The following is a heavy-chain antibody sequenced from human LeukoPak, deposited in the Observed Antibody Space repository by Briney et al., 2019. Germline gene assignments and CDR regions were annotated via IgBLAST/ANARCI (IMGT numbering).Heavy chain of an antibody. CDR1: GFTFGDYA. D-gene: IGHD5-18*01. V-gene: IGHV3-49*03. CDR2: IRSKAYGGTT. Sequence: GGSLRLSCTASGFTFGDYAMSWFRQAPGKGLEWVGFIRSKAYGGTTEYAASVKGRFTISRDDSKSIAYLQMNSLKTEDTAVYYCTRGGTGDTAMVIFDYWGQGTLVTVSS. J-gene: IGHJ4*02. CDR3: TRGGTGDTAMVIFDY.